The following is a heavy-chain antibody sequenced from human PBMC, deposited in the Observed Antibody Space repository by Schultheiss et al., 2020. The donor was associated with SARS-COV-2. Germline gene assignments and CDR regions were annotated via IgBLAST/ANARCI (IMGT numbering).Heavy chain of an antibody. D-gene: IGHD4-17*01. J-gene: IGHJ6*02. CDR1: GGSISSGGYS. V-gene: IGHV4-30-2*01. CDR3: ARVNGDYVSGHGMDV. Sequence: SQTLSLTCAVSGGSISSGGYSWSWIRQPPGKGLEWIGYIYHSGSTYYNPSLKSRVTISVDRSKNQFSLKLSSVTAADTAVYYCARVNGDYVSGHGMDVWGQGTTVTVSS. CDR2: IYHSGST.